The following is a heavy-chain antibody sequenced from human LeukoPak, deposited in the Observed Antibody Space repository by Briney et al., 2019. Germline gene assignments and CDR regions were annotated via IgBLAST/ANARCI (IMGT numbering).Heavy chain of an antibody. CDR1: GGSISSYY. J-gene: IGHJ5*02. D-gene: IGHD3-10*01. V-gene: IGHV4-59*01. CDR3: ARGGYYGSGNDFRFDP. Sequence: PSETLSLTCTVSGGSISSYYWSWIRQPPGKGLEWIGYIYYSGSTNYNPSLKSRVTISVETSENQFSLKLKSVTAADTAVYYCARGGYYGSGNDFRFDPWGQGTLVTVSS. CDR2: IYYSGST.